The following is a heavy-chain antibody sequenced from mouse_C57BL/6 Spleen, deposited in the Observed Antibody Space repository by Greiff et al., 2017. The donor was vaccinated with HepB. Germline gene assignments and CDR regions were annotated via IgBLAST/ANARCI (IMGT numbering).Heavy chain of an antibody. V-gene: IGHV1-31*01. CDR2: IYPYNGVS. J-gene: IGHJ2*01. CDR1: GYSFTGYY. Sequence: VHVKQSGPELVKPGASVKISCKASGYSFTGYYMHWVKQSHGNILDWIGYIYPYNGVSSYNQKFKGKATLTVDKSSSTAYMELRSLTSEDSAVYYCARKRDYDGFDYWGQGTTLTVSS. CDR3: ARKRDYDGFDY. D-gene: IGHD2-4*01.